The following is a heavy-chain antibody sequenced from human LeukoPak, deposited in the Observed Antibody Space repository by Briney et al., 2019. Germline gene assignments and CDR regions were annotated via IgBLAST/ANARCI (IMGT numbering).Heavy chain of an antibody. J-gene: IGHJ6*04. CDR2: ISGFNGKT. D-gene: IGHD2-8*02. CDR3: ARSGILVTGVRMDV. CDR1: GYIFKSYG. Sequence: ASVKVSCKASGYIFKSYGVNWGRHAPGQGREWGGWISGFNGKTDYAQRFQGRVTMTRDTSTSTAYMELRSLRSEDTAVYYCARSGILVTGVRMDVWGKGTTVIVSS. V-gene: IGHV1-18*01.